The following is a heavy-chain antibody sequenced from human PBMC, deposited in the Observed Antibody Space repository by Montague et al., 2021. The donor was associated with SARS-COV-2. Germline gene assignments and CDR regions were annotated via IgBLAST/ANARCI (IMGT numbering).Heavy chain of an antibody. CDR1: GGSITDRTYY. J-gene: IGHJ4*02. CDR3: ARHWGIAAAGN. V-gene: IGHV4-39*01. D-gene: IGHD6-13*01. CDR2: INYSGTT. Sequence: SETQSLTCSVSGGSITDRTYYWGCIRQSPGKGLEWIGAINYSGTTYYNPSLKSRVTISLDTAKNQFSPKMTSVTAADTAVYYCARHWGIAAAGNWGQGTLVTVSS.